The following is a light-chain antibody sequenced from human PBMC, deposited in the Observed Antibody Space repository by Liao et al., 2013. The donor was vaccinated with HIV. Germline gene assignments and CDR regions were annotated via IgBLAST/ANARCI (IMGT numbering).Light chain of an antibody. CDR1: NIGSKS. CDR2: HNT. J-gene: IGLJ3*02. V-gene: IGLV3-21*04. CDR3: QVWDHSSDQGV. Sequence: SYEVTQSPSVSVAPGKTATITCGGNNIGSKSVHWYQQKPGQAPVVVIDHNTDRPSGIPERISGSNSGNTATLTITRVEAGDEADYFCQVWDHSSDQGVFGGGTKLTVL.